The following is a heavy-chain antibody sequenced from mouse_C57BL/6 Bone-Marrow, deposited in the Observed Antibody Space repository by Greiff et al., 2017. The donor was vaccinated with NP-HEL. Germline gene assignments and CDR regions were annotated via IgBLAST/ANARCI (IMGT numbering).Heavy chain of an antibody. CDR2: IHPNSGST. V-gene: IGHV1-64*01. J-gene: IGHJ2*01. CDR3: AREIGNPAFDY. CDR1: GYTFTSYW. D-gene: IGHD2-1*01. Sequence: QVQLQQPGAELVKPGASVKLSCKASGYTFTSYWIHWVKQRPGQGLEWIGMIHPNSGSTNYNEKFKSKATLTVDKSSSTAYMQLSSLTSEDSAVYYCAREIGNPAFDYWGQGTTLTVSS.